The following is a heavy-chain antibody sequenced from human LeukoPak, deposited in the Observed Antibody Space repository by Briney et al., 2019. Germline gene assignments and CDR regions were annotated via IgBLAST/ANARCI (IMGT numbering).Heavy chain of an antibody. Sequence: GGSLRLSCAASGFTFSSYSMNWVRQAPGKGLEWVSYISSSSSTIYYADSVRGRFTISRDNAKNSLYLQMNSLRAEDTAVYYCARGAYYYEDWGQGTLVTVSS. J-gene: IGHJ4*02. CDR2: ISSSSSTI. D-gene: IGHD3-22*01. CDR3: ARGAYYYED. CDR1: GFTFSSYS. V-gene: IGHV3-48*01.